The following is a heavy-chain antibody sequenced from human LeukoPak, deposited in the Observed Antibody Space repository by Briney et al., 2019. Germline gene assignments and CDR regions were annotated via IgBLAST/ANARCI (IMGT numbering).Heavy chain of an antibody. CDR2: INSDGSST. V-gene: IGHV3-74*01. CDR1: GFTFSSYW. CDR3: ARDLYCSGGSCPRDYYYGMDV. Sequence: GGSLRLSCAASGFTFSSYWMHWVRQAPGKGLVWVSRINSDGSSTSYADSVKGRFTTSRDNAKNTLYLQMNSLRAEDTAVYYCARDLYCSGGSCPRDYYYGMDVWGQGTTVTVSS. D-gene: IGHD2-15*01. J-gene: IGHJ6*02.